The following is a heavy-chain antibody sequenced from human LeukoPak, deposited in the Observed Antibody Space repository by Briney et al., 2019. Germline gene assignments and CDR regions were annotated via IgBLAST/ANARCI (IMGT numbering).Heavy chain of an antibody. CDR2: ISGSGGST. D-gene: IGHD3-3*01. CDR3: ARSGSGWAFDI. J-gene: IGHJ3*02. CDR1: GFTFSSNA. Sequence: GASLRLTCAASGFTFSSNAMSWVRQAPGKGLEWVSGISGSGGSTNYADSVKGRFTISRDNSKNTLYLQMNSLRAEDTAVYYCARSGSGWAFDIWGQGTMVTVSS. V-gene: IGHV3-23*01.